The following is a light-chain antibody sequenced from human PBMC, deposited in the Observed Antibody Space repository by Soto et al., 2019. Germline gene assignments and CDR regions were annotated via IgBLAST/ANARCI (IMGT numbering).Light chain of an antibody. CDR3: SSYAGSNNLV. CDR1: ASDIAGYNY. V-gene: IGLV2-8*01. CDR2: DVT. Sequence: QSALTQPPSASGSPGQSVTISCIGTASDIAGYNYVSWYQHHPGKAPKLLISDVTKRPSWVPDRFSGSKSGSTASLTISELQAEDEADYYCSSYAGSNNLVFGGGTKVTVL. J-gene: IGLJ2*01.